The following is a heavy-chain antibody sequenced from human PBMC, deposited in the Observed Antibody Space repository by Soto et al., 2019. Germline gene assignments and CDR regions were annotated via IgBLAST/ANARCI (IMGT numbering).Heavy chain of an antibody. CDR2: IYYSGST. CDR1: GGSISSGGYY. CDR3: AIAVYSNYYFDY. Sequence: SETLSLTCTVSGGSISSGGYYWSWIRQHPGKGLEWIGYIYYSGSTYYNPSLKSRVTISVDTSKNQFSLKLSSVTAADTAVYYCAIAVYSNYYFDYWGQGTLVTVSS. J-gene: IGHJ4*02. D-gene: IGHD4-4*01. V-gene: IGHV4-31*03.